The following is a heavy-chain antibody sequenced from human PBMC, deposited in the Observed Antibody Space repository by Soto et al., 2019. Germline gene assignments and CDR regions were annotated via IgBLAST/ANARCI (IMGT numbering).Heavy chain of an antibody. V-gene: IGHV2-5*02. J-gene: IGHJ5*02. Sequence: QITLKESGPTLVKPTQTLTLTCTFSGFSLSTSGVGVGWIRQPPGKALEWLALIYWDDDKRYSPSLKSRLSITKDPHKNQVVLTMTNMDPVDTATYYCAHGDLNYGSGSYKNNWFDPWGQGTLVTVSS. CDR2: IYWDDDK. CDR3: AHGDLNYGSGSYKNNWFDP. D-gene: IGHD3-10*01. CDR1: GFSLSTSGVG.